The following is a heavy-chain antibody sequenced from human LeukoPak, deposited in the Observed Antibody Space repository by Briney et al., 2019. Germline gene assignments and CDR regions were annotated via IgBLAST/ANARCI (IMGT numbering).Heavy chain of an antibody. J-gene: IGHJ4*02. CDR3: TTLYCSSTSCYSYFDY. D-gene: IGHD2-2*02. CDR2: IKSKTDGGTT. V-gene: IGHV3-15*01. CDR1: GFTFSNAW. Sequence: GGSLRLSCAASGFTFSNAWMSWVLQAPGKGLEWVGRIKSKTDGGTTDYAAPVKGRFTISRDDSKNTLYLQMNSLKTEDTAVYYCTTLYCSSTSCYSYFDYWGQGTLVTVSS.